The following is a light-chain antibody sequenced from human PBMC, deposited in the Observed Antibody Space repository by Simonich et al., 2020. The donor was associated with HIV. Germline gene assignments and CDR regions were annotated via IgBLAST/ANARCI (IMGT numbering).Light chain of an antibody. CDR1: QSVSST. CDR2: GAS. Sequence: EIVMTQSPATLSVSPGERATLSCRANQSVSSTLAWYQQKPGQAPRLLIYGASTRATGIPARFSGSGSGTDFTLTISSLQAEDVAVYYCQQYYSTPLTFGGGTKVEIK. J-gene: IGKJ4*01. V-gene: IGKV3-15*01. CDR3: QQYYSTPLT.